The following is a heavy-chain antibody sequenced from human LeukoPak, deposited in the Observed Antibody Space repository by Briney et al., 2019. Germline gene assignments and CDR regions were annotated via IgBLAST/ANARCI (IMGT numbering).Heavy chain of an antibody. Sequence: SETLSLTCAVYGGAFSGYYWSWIRHPPGKGLEWVGEINHSGSTNYNPSLKSRVTISVDTSKNQFSLKLSSVTAADTAVYYCARVRTIGAVVNYYYYYMDVWGKGTTVTVSS. J-gene: IGHJ6*03. CDR1: GGAFSGYY. CDR3: ARVRTIGAVVNYYYYYMDV. D-gene: IGHD2-8*01. CDR2: INHSGST. V-gene: IGHV4-34*01.